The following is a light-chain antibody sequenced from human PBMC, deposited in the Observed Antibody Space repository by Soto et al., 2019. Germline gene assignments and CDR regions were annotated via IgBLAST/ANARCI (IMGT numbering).Light chain of an antibody. J-gene: IGKJ2*01. V-gene: IGKV1-39*01. CDR1: QSISSY. CDR2: AAS. CDR3: QQSYSTPPEYT. Sequence: DIQMTQSPSSLSASVGDRVTITCRAGQSISSYLNWYQQNPGKAPKLLIYAASNLQSGVPSRFSGSGSGTDFTLTISSLQPGDSATYYCQQSYSTPPEYTFGQGTKLEIK.